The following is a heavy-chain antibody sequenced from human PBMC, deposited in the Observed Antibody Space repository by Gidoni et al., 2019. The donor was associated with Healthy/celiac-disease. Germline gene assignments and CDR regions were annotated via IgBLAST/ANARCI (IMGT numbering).Heavy chain of an antibody. J-gene: IGHJ6*02. CDR3: ARAGDIVVVPAAVKNRVGNYYYGMDV. V-gene: IGHV1-69*01. D-gene: IGHD2-2*01. CDR1: GGTFSSYA. Sequence: QVQLVQSGAEVKKPGSSVKVSCKASGGTFSSYAISWVRQAPGQGLAWMGGIIPIVGTANYAEKFQGRVTITADESTSTAYMELSSLRSEDTAVYYCARAGDIVVVPAAVKNRVGNYYYGMDVWGQGTTVTVSS. CDR2: IIPIVGTA.